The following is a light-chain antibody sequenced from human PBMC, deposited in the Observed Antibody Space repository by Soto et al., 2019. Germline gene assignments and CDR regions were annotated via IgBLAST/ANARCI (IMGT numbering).Light chain of an antibody. CDR1: QSISSW. Sequence: DIRMTQSPSTLSESVGDRVTITCRASQSISSWLAWYQQKPGKAPKLLIYDASSLESGVPSRFSGSGSGTEFTLTISSLQPDDFATYYCQQYNSYLYTFGQGTKLEIK. CDR2: DAS. J-gene: IGKJ2*01. V-gene: IGKV1-5*01. CDR3: QQYNSYLYT.